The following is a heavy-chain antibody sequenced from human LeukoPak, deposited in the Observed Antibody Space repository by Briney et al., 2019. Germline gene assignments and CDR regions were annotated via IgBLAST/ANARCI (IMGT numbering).Heavy chain of an antibody. J-gene: IGHJ2*01. CDR1: GFTFSRDS. V-gene: IGHV3-21*05. CDR3: ARSSGSDFWSGPWYFDL. Sequence: PGGSLRLSCAASGFTFSRDSMNWVRQAPGKGLEWVSYINGGGSPIFYADSVKGRFTISRDNAKNSLYLQMNSLRAEDTAVYYCARSSGSDFWSGPWYFDLWGRGTLVTVSS. D-gene: IGHD3-3*01. CDR2: INGGGSPI.